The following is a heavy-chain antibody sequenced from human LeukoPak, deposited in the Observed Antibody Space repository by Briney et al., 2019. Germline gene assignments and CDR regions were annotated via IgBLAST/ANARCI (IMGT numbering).Heavy chain of an antibody. Sequence: SVKVSCKASGGTFSSYAISWVRQAPGQGLEWMGGIIPIFGTANYAQKFQGRVTITADESTSTAYMELSSLGSEDTAVYYCAGYYYDSSGFRLDAFDIWGQGTMVTVSS. J-gene: IGHJ3*02. CDR3: AGYYYDSSGFRLDAFDI. D-gene: IGHD3-22*01. CDR2: IIPIFGTA. V-gene: IGHV1-69*13. CDR1: GGTFSSYA.